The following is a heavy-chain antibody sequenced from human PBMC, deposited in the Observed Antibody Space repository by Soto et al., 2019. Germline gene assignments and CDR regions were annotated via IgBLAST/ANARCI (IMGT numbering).Heavy chain of an antibody. D-gene: IGHD6-6*01. CDR2: ISYDGSNK. CDR1: GFTFSSYA. J-gene: IGHJ5*02. Sequence: SLRLSCAASGFTFSSYAMHWVRQAPGKGLEWVAVISYDGSNKYYADSVKGRFTISRDNSKNTLYLQMNSLRAEDTAVYYCARDRRFSSSSYNWFDPWGQGTLVTVSS. CDR3: ARDRRFSSSSYNWFDP. V-gene: IGHV3-30-3*01.